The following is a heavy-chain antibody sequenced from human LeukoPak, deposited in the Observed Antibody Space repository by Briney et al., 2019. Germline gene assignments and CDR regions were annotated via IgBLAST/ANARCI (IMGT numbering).Heavy chain of an antibody. J-gene: IGHJ4*02. V-gene: IGHV3-30*04. Sequence: GGSLRLSCAASGFTFSSYVLHWVRQAPGKGPEWVAVISSDESNKYYADSVKGRFTISRDNSKNTLYLQMNSLRPEDTAVYYCARDGPNIVVAGYFDYWGQGTLVTVSS. CDR2: ISSDESNK. CDR1: GFTFSSYV. D-gene: IGHD6-19*01. CDR3: ARDGPNIVVAGYFDY.